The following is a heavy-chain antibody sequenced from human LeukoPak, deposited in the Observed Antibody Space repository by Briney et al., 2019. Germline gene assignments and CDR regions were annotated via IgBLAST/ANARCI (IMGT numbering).Heavy chain of an antibody. CDR3: ARDPRTVRI. CDR2: ISGDSGDT. CDR1: GFTFSSYG. Sequence: GGSLRLSCAASGFTFSSYGMHWVRQAPGKGLEWLSYISGDSGDTNYADSVKGRFTISRDNAKNSLYLQMNSLRVEDTAVYFCARDPRTVRIWGQGTLVTVSS. V-gene: IGHV3-21*05. D-gene: IGHD1-1*01. J-gene: IGHJ4*02.